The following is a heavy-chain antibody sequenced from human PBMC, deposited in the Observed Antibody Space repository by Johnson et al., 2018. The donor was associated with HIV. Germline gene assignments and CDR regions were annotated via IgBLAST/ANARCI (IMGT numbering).Heavy chain of an antibody. CDR1: GFTVSSNY. CDR2: IYSGGST. CDR3: ARDPGGSLGAFEI. D-gene: IGHD1-26*01. Sequence: VQLVETGGGLIQPGGSLRLSCAASGFTVSSNYMSWVRQAPGKGLEWVSVIYSGGSTYYADSVKGRFTISRDNSKNTLYLQMNSLRVEDTAVYYCARDPGGSLGAFEIWGQGTMVTVSS. V-gene: IGHV3-53*02. J-gene: IGHJ3*02.